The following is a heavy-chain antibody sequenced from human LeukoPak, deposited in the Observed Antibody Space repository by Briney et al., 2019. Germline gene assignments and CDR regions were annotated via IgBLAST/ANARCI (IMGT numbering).Heavy chain of an antibody. Sequence: GGSLRLSCAAAGFTFSSYAMSWVRKAPGKGLGWVSAISGSGGSTYYADSVKGRFTFARDNTKNTPYLQMNSLRAEDTAVYYCAKDGRIAAAVPDYWGQGTLVTVSS. CDR2: ISGSGGST. J-gene: IGHJ4*02. D-gene: IGHD6-13*01. CDR1: GFTFSSYA. V-gene: IGHV3-23*01. CDR3: AKDGRIAAAVPDY.